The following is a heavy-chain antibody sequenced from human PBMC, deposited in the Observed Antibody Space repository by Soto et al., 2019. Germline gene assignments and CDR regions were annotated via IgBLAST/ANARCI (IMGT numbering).Heavy chain of an antibody. D-gene: IGHD3-10*01. J-gene: IGHJ3*02. CDR1: GGSISSSNW. Sequence: PSETLSLTCAVSGGSISSSNWWSWVRQPPGKGLEWIGEIYHSGSTNYNPSLKSRVTISVDKSKNQFSLKLSSVTAADTAVYYCARLPYYYGSGSYYNWDAFDIWGQGTMVTVSS. CDR2: IYHSGST. CDR3: ARLPYYYGSGSYYNWDAFDI. V-gene: IGHV4-4*02.